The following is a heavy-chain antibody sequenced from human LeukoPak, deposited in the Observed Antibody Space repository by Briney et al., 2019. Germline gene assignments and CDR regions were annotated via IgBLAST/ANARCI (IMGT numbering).Heavy chain of an antibody. J-gene: IGHJ4*02. V-gene: IGHV3-30-3*01. CDR2: ISYDGSNK. CDR1: GFTFSSYA. Sequence: GGSLRLSCAASGFTFSSYAMHWVRQAPGKGLGWVAVISYDGSNKYYADSVKGRFTISRDNSKNTLYLQMNSLRAEDTAVYYCAAYYYGGRAYWGQGTLVTVPS. D-gene: IGHD3-10*01. CDR3: AAYYYGGRAY.